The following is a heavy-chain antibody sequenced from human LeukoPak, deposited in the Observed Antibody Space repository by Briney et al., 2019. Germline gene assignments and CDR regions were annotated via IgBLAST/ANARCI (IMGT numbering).Heavy chain of an antibody. D-gene: IGHD4/OR15-4a*01. CDR3: AKDALGDYGGNRRFDY. CDR2: IIPILGIA. J-gene: IGHJ4*02. Sequence: SVKVSCKASGGTFSSYTISWVRQAPGQGLEWMGRIIPILGIANYAQKFQGRVTITADKSTSTAYMELSSLRSEDTAVYYCAKDALGDYGGNRRFDYWGQGTLVTVSS. V-gene: IGHV1-69*04. CDR1: GGTFSSYT.